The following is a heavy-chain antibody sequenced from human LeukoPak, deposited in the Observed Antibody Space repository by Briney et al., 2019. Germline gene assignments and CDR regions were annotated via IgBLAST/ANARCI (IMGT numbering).Heavy chain of an antibody. Sequence: GRCLRLACGVSGFTFDDYAVDSVRQARGGGLGLVSGISSNSSSTSYAHSVKGRFTITRDNAKNSLYLQMNSLRAEDTALYYCAKDGSSGWYYYYGMDVWGQGTTVTVSS. V-gene: IGHV3-9*01. CDR3: AKDGSSGWYYYYGMDV. D-gene: IGHD6-19*01. J-gene: IGHJ6*02. CDR1: GFTFDDYA. CDR2: ISSNSSST.